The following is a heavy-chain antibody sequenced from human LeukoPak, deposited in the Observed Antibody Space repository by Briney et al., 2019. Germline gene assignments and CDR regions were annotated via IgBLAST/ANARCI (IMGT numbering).Heavy chain of an antibody. V-gene: IGHV3-21*01. CDR2: ISSSSSYI. Sequence: PGGSLRLSCAASGFTFSSYSMNWVRQAPGKGLEWVSSISSSSSYIYYADSVKGRFTISRDNAKNSLYLQMNSLRAEDTAVYYCARDDRITMIVGKGGLDYWGQGTLVTVSS. D-gene: IGHD3-22*01. J-gene: IGHJ4*02. CDR3: ARDDRITMIVGKGGLDY. CDR1: GFTFSSYS.